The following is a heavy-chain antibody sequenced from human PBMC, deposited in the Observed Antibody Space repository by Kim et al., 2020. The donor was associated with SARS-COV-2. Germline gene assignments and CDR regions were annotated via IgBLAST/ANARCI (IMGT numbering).Heavy chain of an antibody. Sequence: SVKVSCKASGGTFSSYAISWVRQAPGQGLEWMGGIIPIFGTANYAQKFQGRVTITADESTSTAYMELSSLRSEDTAVYYCATQRGGYSSSWYFRGYGMDVWGQGTTVTVSS. CDR2: IIPIFGTA. CDR3: ATQRGGYSSSWYFRGYGMDV. J-gene: IGHJ6*02. CDR1: GGTFSSYA. D-gene: IGHD6-13*01. V-gene: IGHV1-69*13.